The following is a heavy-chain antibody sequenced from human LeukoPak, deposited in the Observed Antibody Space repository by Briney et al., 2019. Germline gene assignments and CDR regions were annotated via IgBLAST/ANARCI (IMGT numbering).Heavy chain of an antibody. CDR3: ARDRSGYSGYDFFDY. CDR1: GFTFSSYA. D-gene: IGHD5-12*01. V-gene: IGHV3-23*01. J-gene: IGHJ4*02. Sequence: PGGSLRLSCAASGFTFSSYAMSWVRQAPGKGLEWVSAFSGSGGDTYYADSVKGRFTIARDNSKNTLYLQMNSLRAEDTAVYYCARDRSGYSGYDFFDYWGQGALVTVSS. CDR2: FSGSGGDT.